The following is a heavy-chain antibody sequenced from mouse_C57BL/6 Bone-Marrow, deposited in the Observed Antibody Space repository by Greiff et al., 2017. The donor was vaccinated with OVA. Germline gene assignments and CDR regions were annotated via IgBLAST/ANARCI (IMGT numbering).Heavy chain of an antibody. CDR2: FYPGSGSL. Sequence: QVQLQQSGAELVKPGASVKLSCKASGYTFTEYTIHWVKQRSGQGPEWIGWFYPGSGSLTYNEKFKVKATLTADKSSSTVYMELSRLTSESSTVYFCKGHGDGYWFAYWGQGTLVTVSA. V-gene: IGHV1-62-2*01. J-gene: IGHJ3*01. CDR1: GYTFTEYT. D-gene: IGHD2-3*01. CDR3: KGHGDGYWFAY.